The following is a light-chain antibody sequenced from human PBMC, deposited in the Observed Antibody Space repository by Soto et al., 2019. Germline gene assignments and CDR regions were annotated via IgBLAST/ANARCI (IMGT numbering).Light chain of an antibody. Sequence: MTQSPSTLSASIGYRFTITCRASQGIGDTLAWYQHKPGQTPRLLIYDTSTRATGVPTRFSGSRSGAEFTLTINSLQSEDFAVYYCQPYNNWPLTFGGGTKVDIK. CDR2: DTS. J-gene: IGKJ4*01. CDR1: QGIGDT. CDR3: QPYNNWPLT. V-gene: IGKV3-15*01.